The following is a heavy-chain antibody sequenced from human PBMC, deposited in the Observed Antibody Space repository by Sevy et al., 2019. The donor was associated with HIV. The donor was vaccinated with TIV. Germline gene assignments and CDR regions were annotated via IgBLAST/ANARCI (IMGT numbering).Heavy chain of an antibody. V-gene: IGHV4-59*01. CDR1: GGSISSYY. J-gene: IGHJ6*02. D-gene: IGHD6-13*01. Sequence: SETLSLTCTVSGGSISSYYWSWIRQPPGKGLEWIGYIYYGGSTIYNPSLKSRVTISVDTSKNQFSLKLSSVTAADTAENYCARDWGIAAAGPSYYYYGMDVWGQGTTVTVSS. CDR2: IYYGGST. CDR3: ARDWGIAAAGPSYYYYGMDV.